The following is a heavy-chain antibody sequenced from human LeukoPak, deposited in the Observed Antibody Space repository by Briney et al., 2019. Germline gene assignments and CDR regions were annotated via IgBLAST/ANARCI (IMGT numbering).Heavy chain of an antibody. V-gene: IGHV4-59*08. Sequence: PSETLSLTSTVSGGSISSYYWSWIRQPPGKGLEWIGYIYYSGSTNYNPSLKSRVTISVDTSKNQFSLKLSSVTAADTAVYYCARQNGRGYDYVWGSYRPISDYWGQGTLVTVSS. CDR2: IYYSGST. CDR3: ARQNGRGYDYVWGSYRPISDY. D-gene: IGHD3-16*02. CDR1: GGSISSYY. J-gene: IGHJ4*02.